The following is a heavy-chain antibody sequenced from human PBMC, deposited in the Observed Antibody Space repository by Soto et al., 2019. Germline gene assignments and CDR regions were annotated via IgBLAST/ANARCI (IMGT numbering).Heavy chain of an antibody. Sequence: SETLSLTCTVSGGSISSYYWSWIRQPAGKGLEWIGRIYTSGSTNYNPSLKSRVTMSVDTSKNQFSLKLSSVTAADTAVYYCAREWLSSGWYWLDPWGQGTMVTVSS. J-gene: IGHJ5*02. D-gene: IGHD6-19*01. CDR2: IYTSGST. CDR1: GGSISSYY. CDR3: AREWLSSGWYWLDP. V-gene: IGHV4-4*07.